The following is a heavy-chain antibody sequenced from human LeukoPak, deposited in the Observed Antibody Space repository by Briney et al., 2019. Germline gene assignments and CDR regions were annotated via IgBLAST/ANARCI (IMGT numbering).Heavy chain of an antibody. V-gene: IGHV1-2*02. CDR3: ARSDYYYDSSGHSTGSLDY. J-gene: IGHJ4*02. Sequence: ASVKVSCKASGYTFTGYYMHWVRQAPGQGLEWMGCINPNSGGTNYAQKFQGRVTMTRDTSISTAYMELSRLRSDDTAVYYCARSDYYYDSSGHSTGSLDYWGQGTLVTVSS. CDR2: INPNSGGT. CDR1: GYTFTGYY. D-gene: IGHD3-22*01.